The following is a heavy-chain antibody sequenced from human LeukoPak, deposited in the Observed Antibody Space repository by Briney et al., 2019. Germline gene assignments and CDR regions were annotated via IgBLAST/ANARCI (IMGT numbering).Heavy chain of an antibody. J-gene: IGHJ4*02. CDR2: INHSGST. Sequence: PSETLSLTCAVDGGSFSGYYWSWIRQPPGKGLEWIGEINHSGSTNYNPSLKSRVTISVDTSNNQFSLSLTSVTAADTAVYYCASLLLQAGDAYWGQGTLVTVSS. CDR3: ASLLLQAGDAY. D-gene: IGHD1-26*01. V-gene: IGHV4-34*01. CDR1: GGSFSGYY.